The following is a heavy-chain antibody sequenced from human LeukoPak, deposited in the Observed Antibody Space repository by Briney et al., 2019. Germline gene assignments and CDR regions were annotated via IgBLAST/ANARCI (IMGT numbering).Heavy chain of an antibody. CDR2: IYYSGST. V-gene: IGHV4-39*07. J-gene: IGHJ6*02. CDR1: GGSISSSSYY. CDR3: ARRLGSGYAEDYYYYGLDV. Sequence: SETLSLTCTVSGGSISSSSYYWGWIRQPPGKGLEWIGSIYYSGSTYYNPSLKSRITISVDTSKNLFSLRLGSVTAADTGVYYCARRLGSGYAEDYYYYGLDVWGQRTTVTVSS. D-gene: IGHD5-12*01.